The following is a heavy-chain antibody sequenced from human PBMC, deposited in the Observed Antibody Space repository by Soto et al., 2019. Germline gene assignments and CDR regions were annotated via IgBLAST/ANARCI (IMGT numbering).Heavy chain of an antibody. CDR2: IIPIFGTA. V-gene: IGHV1-69*01. J-gene: IGHJ6*02. CDR1: RVAFSKFI. D-gene: IGHD6-19*01. Sequence: QAQLEQSGGEVKKPGSSVKVSCKASRVAFSKFIVTWVRQAAGLGLEWVGGIIPIFGTANYAQKFQGRVTITADESTNTYYMEVNNLRSEDTAVYFCAKVRYSSPMGYYYGMDVWGQGTTVTVSS. CDR3: AKVRYSSPMGYYYGMDV.